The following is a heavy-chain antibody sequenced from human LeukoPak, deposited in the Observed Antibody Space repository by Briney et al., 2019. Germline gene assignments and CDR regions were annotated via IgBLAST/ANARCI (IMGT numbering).Heavy chain of an antibody. V-gene: IGHV1-2*02. CDR3: AKQMLIAEDPTFDY. CDR1: GYTFTGYY. J-gene: IGHJ4*02. D-gene: IGHD3-16*01. CDR2: INPNSGGT. Sequence: GASVKVSCKASGYTFTGYYMHWVRQAPGQGLEWMGWINPNSGGTNYAQKFQGRVTMTRDTSISTAYMELSRLRSDDTAVYYCAKQMLIAEDPTFDYWGQGTLVTVSS.